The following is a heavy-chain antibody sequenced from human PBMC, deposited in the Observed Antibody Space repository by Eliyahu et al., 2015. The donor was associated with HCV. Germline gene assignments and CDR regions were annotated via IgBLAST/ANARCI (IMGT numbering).Heavy chain of an antibody. CDR3: VVVPAAIPNEPGY. CDR1: GGSFSGYY. CDR2: INHSGST. D-gene: IGHD2-2*02. Sequence: QVQLQQWGAGLLKPSETLSLTCAVYGGSFSGYYWSWIRQPPGKGLEWIGEINHSGSTNYNPPLKSRVTISVDTTKNQFSLKLSSVTAADTAVYYCVVVPAAIPNEPGYWGQGTLVTVSS. V-gene: IGHV4-34*01. J-gene: IGHJ4*02.